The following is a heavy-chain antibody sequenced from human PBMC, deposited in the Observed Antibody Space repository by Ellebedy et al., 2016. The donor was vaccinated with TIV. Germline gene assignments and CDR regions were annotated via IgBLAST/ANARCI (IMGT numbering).Heavy chain of an antibody. Sequence: SQTLSLTCAISGDSVSNNGVTWNWTRQSPSRGLESLGRAYYRSTWIYNYAVSVKGRITINPDTSKNQFSLQLHSVTPEDTAVYYCARHVAREGYNRWGQGTLVTVSS. CDR1: GDSVSNNGVT. J-gene: IGHJ4*02. CDR2: AYYRSTWIY. V-gene: IGHV6-1*01. D-gene: IGHD5-24*01. CDR3: ARHVAREGYNR.